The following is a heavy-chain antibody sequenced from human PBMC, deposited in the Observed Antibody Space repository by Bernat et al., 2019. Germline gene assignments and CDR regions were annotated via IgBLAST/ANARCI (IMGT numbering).Heavy chain of an antibody. Sequence: VQLVESGGGVVRPGGSLRLSCAASGFTFDDYGMSWVRQAPGKGLEWVSYISSSSSYTNYAYSVKGRFTISRDKAKNSLYLQMNSLRAEDTAVYYCARGTSTSAPYMDVWGKGTTVTVSS. V-gene: IGHV3-11*05. CDR2: ISSSSSYT. J-gene: IGHJ6*03. CDR3: ARGTSTSAPYMDV. CDR1: GFTFDDYG.